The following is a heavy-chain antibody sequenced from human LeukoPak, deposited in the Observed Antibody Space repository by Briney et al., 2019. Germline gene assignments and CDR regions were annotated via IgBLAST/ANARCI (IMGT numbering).Heavy chain of an antibody. CDR3: ARYGPEPGPLYYYYYMDV. D-gene: IGHD1-14*01. J-gene: IGHJ6*03. V-gene: IGHV4-59*01. CDR2: IYYSGST. CDR1: GGSISSYY. Sequence: KPSETLSLTCTVSGGSISSYYWSWIRQPPGKGLEWIGYIYYSGSTNYNPSLKSRVTISVDTSKNQFSLKLSSVTAADTAVYYCARYGPEPGPLYYYYYMDVWGKGTTVTVSS.